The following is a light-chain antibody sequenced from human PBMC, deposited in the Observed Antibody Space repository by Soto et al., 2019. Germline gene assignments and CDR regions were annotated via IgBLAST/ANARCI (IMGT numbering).Light chain of an antibody. CDR2: EVS. Sequence: QSALNQPPSVSGSPGQSVTISCTGTSSDVGSYNRVSWYQQPPGTAPKLMIYEVSNRPSGVPDRFSGSKSGNTASLTISGLQAEDEADYYCSSYTSSSTLVFGGGTKVTVL. J-gene: IGLJ3*02. CDR3: SSYTSSSTLV. CDR1: SSDVGSYNR. V-gene: IGLV2-18*02.